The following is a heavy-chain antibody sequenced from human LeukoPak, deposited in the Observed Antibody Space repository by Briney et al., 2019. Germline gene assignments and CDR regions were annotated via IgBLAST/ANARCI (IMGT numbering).Heavy chain of an antibody. D-gene: IGHD2-15*01. J-gene: IGHJ4*02. CDR2: INHSGST. Sequence: PSETLSLTCAVYGGSFSGYYWSWIRQPPGKGLEWIGEINHSGSTNYNPSLKSRVTISVDTSKNQFSLKLSSVTAADTAVYYCASASPNCSGGSCYLAPFDYWGQGTLVTVSS. CDR1: GGSFSGYY. V-gene: IGHV4-34*01. CDR3: ASASPNCSGGSCYLAPFDY.